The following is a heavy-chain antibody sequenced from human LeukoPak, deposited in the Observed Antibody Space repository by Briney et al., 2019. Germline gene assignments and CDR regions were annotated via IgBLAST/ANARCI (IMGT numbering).Heavy chain of an antibody. CDR3: AREGSSSSTPNWFDP. V-gene: IGHV1-46*01. J-gene: IGHJ5*02. CDR1: GYTFTSYY. Sequence: ASVTVSCKASGYTFTSYYMHWVRQAPGQGLEWMGIINPSGGSTSYAQKFQGRVTMTRDMSTSTVYMELSSLRSEDTAVYYCAREGSSSSTPNWFDPWGQATLVTVSS. D-gene: IGHD6-6*01. CDR2: INPSGGST.